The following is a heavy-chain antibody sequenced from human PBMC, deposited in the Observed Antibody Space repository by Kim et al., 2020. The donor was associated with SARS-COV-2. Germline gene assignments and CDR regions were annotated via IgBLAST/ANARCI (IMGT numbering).Heavy chain of an antibody. CDR3: APRRAARGFYGVYY. CDR2: IYYTGST. J-gene: IGHJ1*01. V-gene: IGHV4-59*08. CDR1: GDSIGDYY. Sequence: SETLSLTCTVSGDSIGDYYWSWIRQPPGKGLEWIGYIYYTGSTNYNPSLKSRVTISLDTSKNQFSLRLSSVTAADTAVYFCAPRRAARGFYGVYYLGQGT. D-gene: IGHD3-22*01.